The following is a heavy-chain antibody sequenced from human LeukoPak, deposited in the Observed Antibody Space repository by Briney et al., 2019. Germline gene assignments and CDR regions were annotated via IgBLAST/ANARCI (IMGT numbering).Heavy chain of an antibody. D-gene: IGHD6-19*01. V-gene: IGHV3-23*01. Sequence: GGSLRLSCAASGFTFNSYAMSWVRQAPGKGLEWVSAIGGSGPGTYYANSVRGRFTISRDNSKNTLYLQMNSLRVEDTAVYYCARDRAAVAGYEFDYWGQGTLVAVSS. CDR1: GFTFNSYA. CDR2: IGGSGPGT. CDR3: ARDRAAVAGYEFDY. J-gene: IGHJ4*02.